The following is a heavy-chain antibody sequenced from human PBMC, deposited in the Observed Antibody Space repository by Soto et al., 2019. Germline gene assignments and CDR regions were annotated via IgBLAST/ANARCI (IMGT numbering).Heavy chain of an antibody. Sequence: QVQLVQSGADVKKPGASVKVSCKTPGYNFIENAVHWVRQAPGQGLEWMGWINCDNGNTKYSRKMQGRLTISRDKSATTVYMELSALTSEDTAVYFCARDDVGSAWPYWGQGTLVSVSS. CDR1: GYNFIENA. CDR2: INCDNGNT. CDR3: ARDDVGSAWPY. V-gene: IGHV1-3*01. J-gene: IGHJ4*02. D-gene: IGHD6-19*01.